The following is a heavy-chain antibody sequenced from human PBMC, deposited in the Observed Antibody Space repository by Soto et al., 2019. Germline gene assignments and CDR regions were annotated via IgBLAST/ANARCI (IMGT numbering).Heavy chain of an antibody. J-gene: IGHJ4*02. CDR3: ARDMTRTVVPYFDF. V-gene: IGHV1-69*06. CDR1: GGTFSNYV. D-gene: IGHD1-7*01. Sequence: SVNVSCKASGGTFSNYVVNWVRQAPGQGLEWMGRIIPISGAANYAQKFQGRVTITADKSTSTSYMELSSLRSEDTAVYYCARDMTRTVVPYFDFWGQGTLVTVSS. CDR2: IIPISGAA.